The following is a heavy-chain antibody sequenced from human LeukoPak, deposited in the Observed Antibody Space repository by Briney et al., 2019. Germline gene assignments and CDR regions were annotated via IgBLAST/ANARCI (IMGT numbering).Heavy chain of an antibody. CDR1: GYTLTELS. V-gene: IGHV1-24*01. Sequence: ASVKVSCKVSGYTLTELSMHWVRQAPGKGLEWMGGFDPEDGVTIYAQKFQGRVTMTEDTSTDTAYMELSSLRSEDTAVYYCATTIQPILWSNRDAFDIWGQGTMVTVSS. CDR3: ATTIQPILWSNRDAFDI. J-gene: IGHJ3*02. CDR2: FDPEDGVT. D-gene: IGHD3-10*01.